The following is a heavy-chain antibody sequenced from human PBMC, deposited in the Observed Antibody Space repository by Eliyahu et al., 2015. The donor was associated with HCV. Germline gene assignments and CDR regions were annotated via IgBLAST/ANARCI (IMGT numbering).Heavy chain of an antibody. CDR3: AKDPSIAEPPEVMDV. D-gene: IGHD6-6*01. CDR1: GFTFSSYG. J-gene: IGHJ6*03. V-gene: IGHV3-30*18. Sequence: QVQLVESGGGVVQPGRSLRLSCAASGFTFSSYGMHWVRQAPGKGLEWVAVISYDGSNKYYADSVKGRFTISRDNSKNTLYLQMNSLRAEDTAVYYCAKDPSIAEPPEVMDVWGKGTTVTVSS. CDR2: ISYDGSNK.